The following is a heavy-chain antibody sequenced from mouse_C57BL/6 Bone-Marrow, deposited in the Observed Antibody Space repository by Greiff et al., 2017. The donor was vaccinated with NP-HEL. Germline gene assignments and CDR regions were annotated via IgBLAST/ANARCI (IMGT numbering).Heavy chain of an antibody. J-gene: IGHJ2*01. CDR3: ARRSYGSSFDY. CDR1: GYAFTNYL. D-gene: IGHD1-1*01. V-gene: IGHV1-54*01. Sequence: QVQLQQSGAELVRPGTSVKVSCKASGYAFTNYLIEWVKQRPGQGLEWIGVINPGSGGTHYNEKFKGKATLTADKSSSTAYMQLSSLTSEDSAVYFCARRSYGSSFDYWGQGTTLTVSS. CDR2: INPGSGGT.